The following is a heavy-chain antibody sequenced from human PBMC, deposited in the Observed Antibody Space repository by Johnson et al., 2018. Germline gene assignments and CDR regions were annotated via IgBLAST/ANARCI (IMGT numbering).Heavy chain of an antibody. V-gene: IGHV3-48*02. CDR3: ARDGSGSYFNYYDGMDV. CDR1: GFTFSSYS. D-gene: IGHD3-10*01. Sequence: VQLVQSGGGLVQPGGSLRLSCAASGFTFSSYSMNWVRQAPGKGLEWISYISSSSSTIYYADSVKGRFTISRDNAKTSLYLQMNSLRDEDTAVYYCARDGSGSYFNYYDGMDVWGQGTTVTGSS. J-gene: IGHJ6*02. CDR2: ISSSSSTI.